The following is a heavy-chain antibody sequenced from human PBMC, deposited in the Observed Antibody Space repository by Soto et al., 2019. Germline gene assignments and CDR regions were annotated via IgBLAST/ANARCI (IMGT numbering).Heavy chain of an antibody. CDR2: IIPIFGTA. J-gene: IGHJ6*02. CDR3: ARGYTIFGVVYHYYGMDV. D-gene: IGHD3-3*01. CDR1: GGTFSSYA. V-gene: IGHV1-69*12. Sequence: QVQLVQSGAEVKKPGSSVKVSCKASGGTFSSYAISWVRQAPGQGLEWMGGIIPIFGTANYAQRFQGRVTITADESTSTASMELSSLRSEDTAVYYCARGYTIFGVVYHYYGMDVWGQGTTVTVSS.